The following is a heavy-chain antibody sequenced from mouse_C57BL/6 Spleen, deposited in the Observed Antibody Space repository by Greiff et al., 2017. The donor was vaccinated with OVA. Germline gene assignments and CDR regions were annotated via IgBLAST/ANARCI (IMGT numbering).Heavy chain of an antibody. D-gene: IGHD4-1*01. CDR3: ARIGTGPFAY. Sequence: EVKLEESGGGLVKPGGSLKLSCAASGFTFSDYGMHWVRQAPEKGLEWVAYISSGSSTIYYAATVKGRFTISRDNDKNTLFLQMTSRSSEDTAMYFCARIGTGPFAYWGQGTLVTVSA. V-gene: IGHV5-17*01. CDR1: GFTFSDYG. CDR2: ISSGSSTI. J-gene: IGHJ3*01.